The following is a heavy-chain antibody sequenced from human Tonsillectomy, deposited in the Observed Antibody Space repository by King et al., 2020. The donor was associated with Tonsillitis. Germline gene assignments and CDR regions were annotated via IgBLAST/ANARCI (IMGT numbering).Heavy chain of an antibody. V-gene: IGHV5-51*01. J-gene: IGHJ4*02. CDR2: IYPGDSDT. CDR1: GYSFTGYW. CDR3: GRLRDGSGYYLSPFDY. Sequence: QLVQSGAEVKKAGESLKISCKGSGYSFTGYWIGWVRQMPGRGLEWMGIIYPGDSDTRCSPSFHGQVTVSADKSISTAYLQWSSLKASDTARYYCGRLRDGSGYYLSPFDYWGQGTLVTVSS. D-gene: IGHD3-22*01.